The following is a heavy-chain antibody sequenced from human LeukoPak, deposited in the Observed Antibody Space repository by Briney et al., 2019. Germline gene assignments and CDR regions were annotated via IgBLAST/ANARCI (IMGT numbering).Heavy chain of an antibody. CDR3: AKGTTDYDASDPLDF. Sequence: GGSLRLSCAASGFTFSSYDMHWVRQATGKGLELVSAIGTAGDTYYPGSVKGRFTISRDQSKSTVYLQMTSLRAEDTAVFYCAKGTTDYDASDPLDFWGQGTLVTVSS. CDR1: GFTFSSYD. J-gene: IGHJ4*02. V-gene: IGHV3-13*01. D-gene: IGHD3-16*01. CDR2: IGTAGDT.